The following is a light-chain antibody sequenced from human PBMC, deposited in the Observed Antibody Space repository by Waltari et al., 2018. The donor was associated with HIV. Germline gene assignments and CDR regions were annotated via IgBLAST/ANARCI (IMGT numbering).Light chain of an antibody. J-gene: IGLJ3*02. CDR3: NSRDSSGNPNWV. CDR2: GKN. CDR1: SLRSYY. Sequence: SSELTQDPAVSVALGQTVRITCQGDSLRSYYASWYQQKPGPAPLLVIYGKNNRPSGIPDRFSGSSSGNTASVTITGAQAEDEADYYCNSRDSSGNPNWVFGGGTKLTVL. V-gene: IGLV3-19*01.